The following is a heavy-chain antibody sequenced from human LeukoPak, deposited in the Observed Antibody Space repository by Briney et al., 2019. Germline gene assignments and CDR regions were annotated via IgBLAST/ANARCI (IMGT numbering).Heavy chain of an antibody. Sequence: GGSLRLSCAASGFTFSRYWMHWVRQAPGKGPVWVSRMNSDGSSTSYADSVKGRFTISRDNAKNTLYLQMNSLRAEDTAVYYCVGDFGISEVYWGQGTLVTVSS. CDR1: GFTFSRYW. CDR3: VGDFGISEVY. J-gene: IGHJ4*02. CDR2: MNSDGSST. V-gene: IGHV3-74*01. D-gene: IGHD1-20*01.